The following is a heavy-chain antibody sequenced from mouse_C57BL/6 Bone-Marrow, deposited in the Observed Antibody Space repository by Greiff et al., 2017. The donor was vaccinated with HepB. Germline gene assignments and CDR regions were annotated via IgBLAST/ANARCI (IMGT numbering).Heavy chain of an antibody. V-gene: IGHV1-15*01. CDR3: TRRYYYFDY. J-gene: IGHJ2*01. CDR1: GYTFTDYE. CDR2: IDPETGGT. Sequence: QVQLQQSGAELVRPGASVTLSCKASGYTFTDYEMHWVKQTPVHGLEWIGAIDPETGGTAYNQKFKGKAILTADKSSSTAYMELRSLTSEDSAVYYCTRRYYYFDYWGQGTTLTVSS. D-gene: IGHD2-14*01.